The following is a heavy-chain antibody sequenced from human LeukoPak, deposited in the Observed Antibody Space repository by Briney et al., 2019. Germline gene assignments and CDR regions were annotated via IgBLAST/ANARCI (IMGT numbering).Heavy chain of an antibody. Sequence: GGSLRLSCAASGFTFSSYGMHWVRQAPGKGLEWVAVISYDGSNKYYADSVKGRFTISRDNSKNTLYLQMNSLRAEDTAVYYCAKDLIVVVVAAPGYWGQGTLVTVSS. CDR3: AKDLIVVVVAAPGY. J-gene: IGHJ4*02. CDR1: GFTFSSYG. CDR2: ISYDGSNK. D-gene: IGHD2-15*01. V-gene: IGHV3-30*18.